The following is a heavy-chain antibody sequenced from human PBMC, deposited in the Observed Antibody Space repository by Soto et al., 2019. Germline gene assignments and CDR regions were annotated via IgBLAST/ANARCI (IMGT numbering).Heavy chain of an antibody. D-gene: IGHD6-13*01. CDR3: ARSKWGSSWYPY. Sequence: SETLSLTCSVSGGSIGGSSDYWGWIRQPPGKGLEWIGSIYYSGSTYYNPSLKSRVTISVDTSKNQFSLKLSSVTAADTAVYYCARSKWGSSWYPYWGQGTLVTVSS. J-gene: IGHJ4*02. CDR2: IYYSGST. CDR1: GGSIGGSSDY. V-gene: IGHV4-39*01.